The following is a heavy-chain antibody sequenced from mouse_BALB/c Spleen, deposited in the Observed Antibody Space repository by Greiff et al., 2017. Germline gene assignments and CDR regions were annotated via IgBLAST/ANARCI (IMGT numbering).Heavy chain of an antibody. Sequence: VKLVESGPELVKPGASVKMSCKASGYTFTDYVISWVKQRTGQGLEWIGEIYPGSGSTYYNEKFKGKATLTADKSSNTAYMQLSSLTSEDSAVNFCARDGYDAAWFAYWGQGTLVTVSA. CDR3: ARDGYDAAWFAY. CDR2: IYPGSGST. J-gene: IGHJ3*01. CDR1: GYTFTDYV. D-gene: IGHD2-2*01. V-gene: IGHV1-77*01.